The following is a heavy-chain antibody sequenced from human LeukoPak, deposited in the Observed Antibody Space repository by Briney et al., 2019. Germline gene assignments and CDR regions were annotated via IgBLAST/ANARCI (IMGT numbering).Heavy chain of an antibody. Sequence: GGSLRLSCAASGFTFSDYYMSWVRQAPGKGLEWVSYISSSGSATYYADSVKGRFTISRDNAKNSLYLQMNSLRAEDTAVYYCARGYYTFWSAYYYWGQGTLVTVSS. CDR2: ISSSGSAT. J-gene: IGHJ4*02. CDR1: GFTFSDYY. CDR3: ARGYYTFWSAYYY. V-gene: IGHV3-11*04. D-gene: IGHD3-3*01.